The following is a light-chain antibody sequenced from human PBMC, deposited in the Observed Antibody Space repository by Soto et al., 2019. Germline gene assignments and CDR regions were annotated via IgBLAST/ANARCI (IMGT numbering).Light chain of an antibody. Sequence: QSALTQPPSASGSPGQSVTISCTGTSSDVGGYKYVSWYQQHPGKAPKLMIYEVSKRPSGVPDRFSGSKSGNTASLTVSGLQAEDEADYYCSSYAGSNILLFGGGTKLTV. V-gene: IGLV2-8*01. CDR2: EVS. J-gene: IGLJ3*02. CDR3: SSYAGSNILL. CDR1: SSDVGGYKY.